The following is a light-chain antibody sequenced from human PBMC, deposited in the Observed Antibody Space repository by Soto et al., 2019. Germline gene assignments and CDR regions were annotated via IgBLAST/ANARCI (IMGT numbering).Light chain of an antibody. V-gene: IGLV4-69*01. CDR3: QTWGSGIQV. CDR2: LNSDGSH. CDR1: SGHSSYA. J-gene: IGLJ2*01. Sequence: QLVLTQSPSASASLGASVKFTCTLSSGHSSYAIAWHQQQPEKGPRYLMKLNSDGSHSKGDGIPDRFSGSSSGAERYLTISRLQSEDEADYYCQTWGSGIQVFGGGTKLTV.